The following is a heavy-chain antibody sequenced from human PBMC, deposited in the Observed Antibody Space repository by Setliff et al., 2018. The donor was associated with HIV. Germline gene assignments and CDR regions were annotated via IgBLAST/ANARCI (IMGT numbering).Heavy chain of an antibody. CDR2: INHSGTA. J-gene: IGHJ3*02. CDR1: GGSLSSSY. CDR3: ARGHSYDSYGYYLRGFDI. Sequence: SETLSLTCAVYGGSLSSSYWTWIRQAPGKGLEWIGEINHSGTANYNPSLKTRVTMSLDRSKRQFSLKLSSVTAADTAVYYCARGHSYDSYGYYLRGFDIWGPGTMVTVSS. D-gene: IGHD3-22*01. V-gene: IGHV4-34*01.